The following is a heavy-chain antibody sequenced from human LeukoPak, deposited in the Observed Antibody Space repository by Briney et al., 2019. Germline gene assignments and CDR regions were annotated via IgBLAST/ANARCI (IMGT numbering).Heavy chain of an antibody. Sequence: SETLSLTCTVSGGSISSYYWSWIRQPPGKGLEWIGYIYYSGSTNYNPSLKSRVTISVDASKNQFSLKLSSVTAADTAVYYCAGIAVAGTDYFDYWGQGTLVTVSS. D-gene: IGHD6-19*01. V-gene: IGHV4-59*08. CDR3: AGIAVAGTDYFDY. CDR1: GGSISSYY. CDR2: IYYSGST. J-gene: IGHJ4*02.